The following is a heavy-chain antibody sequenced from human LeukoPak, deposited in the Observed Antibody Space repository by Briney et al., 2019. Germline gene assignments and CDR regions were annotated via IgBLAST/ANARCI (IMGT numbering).Heavy chain of an antibody. CDR3: ATQQLVRFVLRFQH. D-gene: IGHD6-13*01. J-gene: IGHJ1*01. CDR2: IIPILGIA. V-gene: IGHV1-69*04. CDR1: GGTFSSYA. Sequence: ASVKVSCKASGGTFSSYAISWVRQAPGQGLEWMGRIIPILGIANYAQKFQGRVTMTEDTSTNTAYMELSSLRSEDTAVYYCATQQLVRFVLRFQHWGQGTLVTVSS.